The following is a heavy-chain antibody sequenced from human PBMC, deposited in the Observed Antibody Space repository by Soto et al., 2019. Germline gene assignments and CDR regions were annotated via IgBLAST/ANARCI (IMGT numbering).Heavy chain of an antibody. CDR1: GVSISNYY. CDR3: AIGSGWQDMDY. CDR2: IYSSGSP. Sequence: KTSETLSLTCTVSGVSISNYYWFWIRQPAGKGLEWIGRIYSSGSPDYNPSLKSRVTMSADTSKNQFSLRLHSLTAADTAVYYCAIGSGWQDMDYWGQGTLVTVSS. V-gene: IGHV4-4*07. J-gene: IGHJ4*02. D-gene: IGHD6-19*01.